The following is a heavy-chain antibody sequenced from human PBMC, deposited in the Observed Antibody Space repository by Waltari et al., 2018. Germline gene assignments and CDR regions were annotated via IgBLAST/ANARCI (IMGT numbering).Heavy chain of an antibody. D-gene: IGHD3-10*01. CDR1: GGSIRSGGFY. CDR2: IYPRGLT. Sequence: QVQLQESGPGLVKPSQTLPLTCTVSGGSIRSGGFYWSWIRQHPGKGLEWLGYIYPRGLTYSHPSLKSRVTTSVDTSKNQFSLWLSYVTAADTAVYYCASGRVSPWFGELGGDAFDIWGQGTMVTVSS. J-gene: IGHJ3*02. CDR3: ASGRVSPWFGELGGDAFDI. V-gene: IGHV4-31*03.